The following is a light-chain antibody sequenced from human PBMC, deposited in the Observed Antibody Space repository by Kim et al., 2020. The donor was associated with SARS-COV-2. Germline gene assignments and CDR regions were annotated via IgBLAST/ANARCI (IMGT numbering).Light chain of an antibody. CDR3: ETWDSNTWV. V-gene: IGLV4-60*03. CDR2: LEGSGSY. J-gene: IGLJ3*02. Sequence: SSVKLTFTRSSGHSSYIIAWHQQQPGKAPRYLMKLEGSGSYNKGSGVPDRFSGSSSGADRYLTISNLQSEDEADYYCETWDSNTWVFGGGTQLTVL. CDR1: SGHSSYI.